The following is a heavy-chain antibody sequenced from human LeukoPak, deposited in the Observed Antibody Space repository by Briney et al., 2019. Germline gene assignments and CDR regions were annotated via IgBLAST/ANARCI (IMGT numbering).Heavy chain of an antibody. V-gene: IGHV4-34*01. CDR3: ASYCSGGSCSDV. CDR1: GGSFSGYY. D-gene: IGHD2-15*01. Sequence: SETLSLTCAVYGGSFSGYYWSWIRQPPGKGLEWIGEINHSGSTNYNPSLKSRVTISVDTSKNQFSLKLSSVTAADTAVYYCASYCSGGSCSDVWGQGTLVTVSS. J-gene: IGHJ4*02. CDR2: INHSGST.